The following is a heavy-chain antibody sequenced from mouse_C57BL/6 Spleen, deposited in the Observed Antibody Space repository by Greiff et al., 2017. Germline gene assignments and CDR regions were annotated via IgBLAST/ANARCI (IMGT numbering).Heavy chain of an antibody. J-gene: IGHJ1*03. CDR3: ARGGLRRYFDV. CDR2: IDPSGSET. V-gene: IGHV1-52*01. CDR1: GYTFTSYW. Sequence: VQLQQPGAELVRPGSSVKLSCKASGYTFTSYWMHWVKQRPIQGLEWIGNIDPSGSETHYNQKFKDKATLTVDKSSSTAYMQLSSLTSEDSAVYYCARGGLRRYFDVWGTGTTVTVSS. D-gene: IGHD1-1*01.